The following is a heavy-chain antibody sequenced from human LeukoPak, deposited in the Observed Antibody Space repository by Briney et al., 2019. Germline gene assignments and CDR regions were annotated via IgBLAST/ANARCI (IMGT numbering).Heavy chain of an antibody. CDR2: ISGSGGST. Sequence: GGSLRLSCAASGFTFSSYAMSWVRQAPGKGLGWDSAISGSGGSTYYADSVKGRFTISRDNSKNTLYLQMNSLRAEDTAVYYCAKEEREDIVVVPAAQTPSASGDYWGQGTLVTVSS. D-gene: IGHD2-2*01. CDR3: AKEEREDIVVVPAAQTPSASGDY. CDR1: GFTFSSYA. V-gene: IGHV3-23*01. J-gene: IGHJ4*02.